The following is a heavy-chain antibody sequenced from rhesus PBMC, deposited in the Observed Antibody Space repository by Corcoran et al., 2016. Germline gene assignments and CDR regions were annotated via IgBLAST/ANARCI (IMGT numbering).Heavy chain of an antibody. Sequence: QVQLQESGPGLLKPSETLSLTCAVSGVSISGGYGWGGIRQPPGKGLEWIGSIYCSSGNTYYNPSLKGRVTISTDTSKDQFSLKLSSVTAADTAVYYCARDRYSGYSYGFDYWGQGVLVTVSS. CDR3: ARDRYSGYSYGFDY. CDR1: GVSISGGYG. J-gene: IGHJ4*01. D-gene: IGHD5-24*01. CDR2: IYCSSGNT. V-gene: IGHV4S7*01.